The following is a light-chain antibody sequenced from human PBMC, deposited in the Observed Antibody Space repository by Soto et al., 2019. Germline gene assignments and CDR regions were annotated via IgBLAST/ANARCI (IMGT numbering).Light chain of an antibody. CDR2: GAS. Sequence: EIVLTQSPGTLSLSPGERATLSCRASQSVSSSYLAWYQQKPGQAPRLLIYGASSRATGIPDRFSGSGSGTYFPHTISRLEPEDFAVYYCHQYDSSPLTFGGGTKVEIK. V-gene: IGKV3-20*01. CDR1: QSVSSSY. CDR3: HQYDSSPLT. J-gene: IGKJ4*01.